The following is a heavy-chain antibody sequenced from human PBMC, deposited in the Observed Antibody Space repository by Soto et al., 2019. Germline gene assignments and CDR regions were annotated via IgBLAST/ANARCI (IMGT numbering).Heavy chain of an antibody. CDR1: GGSISSYY. CDR3: AKGLHCSSTSCYNGY. CDR2: IYYSGST. V-gene: IGHV4-59*01. J-gene: IGHJ4*02. Sequence: SETLSLTCTVSGGSISSYYWSWIRQPPGKGLEWIGYIYYSGSTNYNPSLKSRVTISVDTSKNQFSLKLSSVTAADTAVYYCAKGLHCSSTSCYNGYWGQGTLVTVSS. D-gene: IGHD2-2*02.